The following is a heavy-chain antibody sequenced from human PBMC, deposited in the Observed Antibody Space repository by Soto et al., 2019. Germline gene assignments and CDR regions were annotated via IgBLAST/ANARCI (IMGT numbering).Heavy chain of an antibody. CDR2: MFPWTSDT. V-gene: IGHV5-51*01. Sequence: GESLKISCKVFGDSFTGFWIGWVRQMPGEGLEWMGLMFPWTSDTRYSPSFQGHVSISVDRSTGTGYLQWNSLKASDTAMYYCVTTRDGTTFFPHWGQGTPVTVSS. CDR1: GDSFTGFW. CDR3: VTTRDGTTFFPH. J-gene: IGHJ4*02. D-gene: IGHD1-7*01.